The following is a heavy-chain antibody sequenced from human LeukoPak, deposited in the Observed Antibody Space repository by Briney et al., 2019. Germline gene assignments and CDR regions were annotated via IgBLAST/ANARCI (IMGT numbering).Heavy chain of an antibody. CDR3: AGHITYGGKYYFDY. V-gene: IGHV5-51*01. CDR1: GYSFTSYW. Sequence: GESLKISCKGSGYSFTSYWIGWMRQMPGKGLEWMGIIYPGDSDTKYSPSFQGQVTISADESISTAYLQWSSLKASDTAMYYCAGHITYGGKYYFDYWGQGTLVTVSS. J-gene: IGHJ4*02. CDR2: IYPGDSDT. D-gene: IGHD4-23*01.